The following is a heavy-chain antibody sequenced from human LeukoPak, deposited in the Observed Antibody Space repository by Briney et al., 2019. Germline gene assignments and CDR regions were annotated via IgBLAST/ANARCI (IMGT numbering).Heavy chain of an antibody. Sequence: GGSLRLSCAASGFTFSNYAMSWVRQAPGKGLEWVSAISGSGGSTYYADSVKGRFTISRDNSKNTLYLQMNSLRAEDTAVYYCAKERHYDILTGPSMGYWDQGTLVTVSS. D-gene: IGHD3-9*01. V-gene: IGHV3-23*01. CDR1: GFTFSNYA. CDR3: AKERHYDILTGPSMGY. J-gene: IGHJ4*02. CDR2: ISGSGGST.